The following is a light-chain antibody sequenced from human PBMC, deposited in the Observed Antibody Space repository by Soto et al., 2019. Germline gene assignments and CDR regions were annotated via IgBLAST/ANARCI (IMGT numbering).Light chain of an antibody. CDR2: YVS. J-gene: IGLJ1*01. CDR3: SSFTSSTTFV. V-gene: IGLV2-14*01. Sequence: QSALTQPASVSGSPGQSITISCTGTSSDVGGYNYVSWYQQHPGKAPKLMIFYVSYRPSGVSDRFSGSKSGNTASLTISGLQVEDEADYYCSSFTSSTTFVFGTGTKLTVL. CDR1: SSDVGGYNY.